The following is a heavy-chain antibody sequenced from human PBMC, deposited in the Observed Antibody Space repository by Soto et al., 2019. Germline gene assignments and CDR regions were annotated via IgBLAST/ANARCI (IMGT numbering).Heavy chain of an antibody. V-gene: IGHV1-69*06. CDR1: GGNFSNYA. J-gene: IGHJ3*01. CDR3: ASGPFTGGRHNVFAC. D-gene: IGHD3-16*01. Sequence: QVQLVQSGAEVKKPGSSVKVSCKASGGNFSNYAISWVRQAPGQGLEWVGGIFHILGTTNYAQKFQDRVTITADKSTTTAYMELSSLMSEDTAIYYCASGPFTGGRHNVFACWGLGTMVTVSS. CDR2: IFHILGTT.